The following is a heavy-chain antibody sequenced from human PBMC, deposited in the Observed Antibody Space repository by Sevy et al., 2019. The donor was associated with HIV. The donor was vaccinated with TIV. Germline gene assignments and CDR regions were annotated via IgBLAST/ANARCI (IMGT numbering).Heavy chain of an antibody. D-gene: IGHD2-15*01. V-gene: IGHV3-23*01. CDR3: AKTSALSMSGGYRAIDY. CDR2: LRGSGDST. J-gene: IGHJ4*02. CDR1: GFTFSSYA. Sequence: GGSLRLSCAASGFTFSSYAMSWVRLAPVKGLQWVSVLRGSGDSTDYADSVKGRFTISRDNSKNTLFLQMNSLRAEDTAVYYCAKTSALSMSGGYRAIDYWGQGTLVTVSS.